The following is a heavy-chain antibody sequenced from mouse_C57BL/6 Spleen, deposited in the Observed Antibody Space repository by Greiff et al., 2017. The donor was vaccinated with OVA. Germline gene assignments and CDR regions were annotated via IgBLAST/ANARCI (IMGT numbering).Heavy chain of an antibody. CDR2: IDPSDSYT. CDR3: ARQYYYGNAMDY. V-gene: IGHV1-50*01. Sequence: VQLQQPGAELVKPGDSVKLSCKASGYTFTSYWMQWVKQRPGQGLEWIGEIDPSDSYTNYNQKFKGKATLTVDTSSSTAYMQLSSLTSEDSAVYYCARQYYYGNAMDYWGQGTSVTVSS. CDR1: GYTFTSYW. D-gene: IGHD1-1*01. J-gene: IGHJ4*01.